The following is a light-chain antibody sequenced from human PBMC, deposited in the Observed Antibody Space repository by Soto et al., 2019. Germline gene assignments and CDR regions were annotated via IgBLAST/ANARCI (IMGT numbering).Light chain of an antibody. J-gene: IGKJ1*01. CDR2: GAS. CDR1: QSVSSSY. V-gene: IGKV3-20*01. CDR3: QQYGRSPRT. Sequence: EIVLTQSPGTLSLSPGDRAALSCRASQSVSSSYLAWYQQKPGQAPGLLIYGASSRATGIPDRFSGSGSGTDFTLTISRLEPEDFAVYYCQQYGRSPRTFGQGTKVDIK.